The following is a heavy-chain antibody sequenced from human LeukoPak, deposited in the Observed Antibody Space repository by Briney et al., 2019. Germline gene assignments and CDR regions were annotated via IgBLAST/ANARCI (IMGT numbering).Heavy chain of an antibody. D-gene: IGHD5-18*01. CDR3: ARQADGQLWPTYYFDY. V-gene: IGHV1-8*01. CDR2: MNPNSGNT. Sequence: ASVKVSCKASGYTFTSYDINWVRQATGQGLEWMGWMNPNSGNTGYAQKFQGRVTMTRNTSISTAYMELSSLRSEDTAVYYCARQADGQLWPTYYFDYWGQGTLVTVSS. J-gene: IGHJ4*02. CDR1: GYTFTSYD.